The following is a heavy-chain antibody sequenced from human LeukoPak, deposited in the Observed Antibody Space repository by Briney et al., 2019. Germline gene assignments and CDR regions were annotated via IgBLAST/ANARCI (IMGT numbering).Heavy chain of an antibody. CDR1: GSSLTTYGVG. Sequence: SGPTLVNPTQTLTLTCNLSGSSLTTYGVGVAWVRQPPGKALEWLALVYWNDERRYSPSLKTRLTISKDTSKNQVVLTMANMEAVDTATYYCTRTHPKTAATWFDPWGQGTLVTVSS. CDR3: TRTHPKTAATWFDP. D-gene: IGHD2-15*01. V-gene: IGHV2-5*01. J-gene: IGHJ5*02. CDR2: VYWNDER.